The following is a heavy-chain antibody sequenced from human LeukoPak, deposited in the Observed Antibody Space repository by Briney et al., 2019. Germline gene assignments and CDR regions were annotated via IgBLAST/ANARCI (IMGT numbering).Heavy chain of an antibody. CDR3: ARDFLNAIDI. J-gene: IGHJ3*02. Sequence: PGGSLRLSCAASGFTFSSSTMNWGRQFPGKGLQWVSSISSSSTYIYYADSVKGRFIIPRDIAKNSLYLQMNSLIVEDTAVFYCARDFLNAIDIWGQGTMVTVSS. D-gene: IGHD2/OR15-2a*01. CDR1: GFTFSSST. CDR2: ISSSSTYI. V-gene: IGHV3-21*01.